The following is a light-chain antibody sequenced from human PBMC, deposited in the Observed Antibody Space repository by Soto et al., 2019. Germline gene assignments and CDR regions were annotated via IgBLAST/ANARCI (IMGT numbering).Light chain of an antibody. CDR1: TGAVTSGHY. V-gene: IGLV7-46*01. J-gene: IGLJ2*01. Sequence: QTVVTQEPSLTVSPGGTVTLTCSSSTGAVTSGHYPYWFQQKPGQAPRTLIYDTSNKHSWTPARFSGSLLGGKAALTLSGAQPEDEAEYYCLLSYSSAPGVFGGGTKVTVL. CDR2: DTS. CDR3: LLSYSSAPGV.